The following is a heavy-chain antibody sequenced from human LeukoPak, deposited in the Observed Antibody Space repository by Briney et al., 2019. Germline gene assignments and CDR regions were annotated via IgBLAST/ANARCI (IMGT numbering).Heavy chain of an antibody. CDR2: ISSSGSTI. CDR3: ARDHTIFGVNDY. V-gene: IGHV3-48*04. CDR1: GFTFSSYS. D-gene: IGHD3-3*01. Sequence: PGGSLRLSCAASGFTFSSYSMNWVRQAPGKGLEWVSYISSSGSTIYYADSVKGRFTISRDNAKNSLYLQMNSLRAEDTAVYYCARDHTIFGVNDYWGQGTLVTVSS. J-gene: IGHJ4*02.